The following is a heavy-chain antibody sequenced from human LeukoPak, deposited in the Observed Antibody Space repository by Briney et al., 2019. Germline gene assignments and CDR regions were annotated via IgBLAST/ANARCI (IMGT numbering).Heavy chain of an antibody. J-gene: IGHJ4*02. V-gene: IGHV3-7*01. CDR1: GFTLSNYW. Sequence: GGSLRLSCAASGFTLSNYWMTWVRQAPGKGLEWVANIKEDGSVKAYVDSVKGRFTISRDNAKNSLYLQMNSLRAEDTAVYYCARGQGLRWIYWGQGTLVTVSS. CDR3: ARGQGLRWIY. CDR2: IKEDGSVK. D-gene: IGHD2-2*03.